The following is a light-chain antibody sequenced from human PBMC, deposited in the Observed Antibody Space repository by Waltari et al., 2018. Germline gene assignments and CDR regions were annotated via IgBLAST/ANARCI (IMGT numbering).Light chain of an antibody. J-gene: IGLJ3*02. CDR1: SSDIGRYDI. Sequence: QSALTQPAAVSGSPGQSVTISCIGASSDIGRYDIVAWYQQHPGNAPKLVVSDVSTRPSGVSDRFSGSKSGDTASLTISGLQFEDEADYYCCSYAGNYVWVIGGGTRLTVL. V-gene: IGLV2-23*02. CDR3: CSYAGNYVWV. CDR2: DVS.